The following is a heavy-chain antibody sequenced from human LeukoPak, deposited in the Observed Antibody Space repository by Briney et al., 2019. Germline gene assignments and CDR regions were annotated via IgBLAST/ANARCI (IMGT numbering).Heavy chain of an antibody. CDR3: TTQPWQVDY. Sequence: RGSLRLSCGASGFTFSNAWMSWVRPAPGKGLEWVGRIKSKIDGGTTDSAAPVKGRFTISRDDSKNTLYLQMNSLKTEDTAVYYCTTQPWQVDYWGQGTLVTVSS. CDR1: GFTFSNAW. V-gene: IGHV3-15*01. CDR2: IKSKIDGGTT. D-gene: IGHD6-19*01. J-gene: IGHJ4*02.